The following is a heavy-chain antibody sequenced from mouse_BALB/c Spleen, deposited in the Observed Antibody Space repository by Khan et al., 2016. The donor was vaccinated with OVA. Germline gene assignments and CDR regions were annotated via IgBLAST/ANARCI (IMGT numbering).Heavy chain of an antibody. CDR1: GYSITSDYA. J-gene: IGHJ4*01. Sequence: EVQLVESGPGLVKPSQSLSLTCTVTGYSITSDYAWNWIRQFPGNKLEWMGNISSSGSTNYNPALKNRTSITRDTSKNQFFLQLNSVTTEDKATYYCARDGSRYNYAMDYWGQGTSVTVSS. CDR3: ARDGSRYNYAMDY. D-gene: IGHD2-3*01. CDR2: ISSSGST. V-gene: IGHV3-2*02.